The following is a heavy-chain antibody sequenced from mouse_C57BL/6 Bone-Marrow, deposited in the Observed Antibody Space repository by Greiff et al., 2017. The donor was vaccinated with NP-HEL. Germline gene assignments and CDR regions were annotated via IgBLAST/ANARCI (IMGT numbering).Heavy chain of an antibody. V-gene: IGHV3-6*01. CDR3: AREEVYYDYDVGFAY. Sequence: EVQLVESGPGLVKPSQSLSLTCSVTGYSITSGYYWNWIRQFPGNKLEWMGYISYDGSNNYNPSLKNRISITRDTSKNQFFLKLNSVTTEDTATYYCAREEVYYDYDVGFAYWGQGTLVTVSA. J-gene: IGHJ3*01. CDR2: ISYDGSN. D-gene: IGHD2-4*01. CDR1: GYSITSGYY.